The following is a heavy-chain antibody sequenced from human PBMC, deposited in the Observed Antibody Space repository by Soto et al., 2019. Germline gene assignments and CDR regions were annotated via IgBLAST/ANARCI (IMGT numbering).Heavy chain of an antibody. J-gene: IGHJ4*02. CDR2: MNPNSGNT. CDR1: GYTFTSYD. Sequence: ASVKVSCKASGYTFTSYDINWVRQATGQGLEWMVLMNPNSGNTGYAQNFQGRVTMTRNTSISTAYMELSSLRSEDTAVYYCARGARLRYFDWLGSGGYYFDYWGQGTLVTVSS. CDR3: ARGARLRYFDWLGSGGYYFDY. D-gene: IGHD3-9*01. V-gene: IGHV1-8*01.